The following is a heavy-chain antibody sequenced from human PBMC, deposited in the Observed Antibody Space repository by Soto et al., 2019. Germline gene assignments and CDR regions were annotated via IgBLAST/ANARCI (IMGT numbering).Heavy chain of an antibody. D-gene: IGHD3-22*01. V-gene: IGHV6-1*01. CDR1: GDSVSSNSAA. CDR2: TYYRSKWYN. J-gene: IGHJ3*02. CDR3: AREGGPDTYYYDSSGPLSAFDI. Sequence: SQTLSLTCAISGDSVSSNSAAWNWNRQSPSRGLEWLGRTYYRSKWYNDYAVSVKSRITINPDTSKNQFSLQLNSVTPEDTAVYYCAREGGPDTYYYDSSGPLSAFDIWGQGTMVTVSS.